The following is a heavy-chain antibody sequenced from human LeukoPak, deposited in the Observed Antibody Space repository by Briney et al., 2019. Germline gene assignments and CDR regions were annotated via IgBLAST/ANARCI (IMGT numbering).Heavy chain of an antibody. Sequence: ASVKVSCKASGYTFTSYDINWVRQATGQGLEWMGWMNPNSGNTGYAQKFQGRVTITRNTSISTAYMELNSLRAEDTAVYYCAKVWGGSYPHDAFDIWGQGTIVTVSS. D-gene: IGHD1-26*01. V-gene: IGHV1-8*03. J-gene: IGHJ3*02. CDR3: AKVWGGSYPHDAFDI. CDR1: GYTFTSYD. CDR2: MNPNSGNT.